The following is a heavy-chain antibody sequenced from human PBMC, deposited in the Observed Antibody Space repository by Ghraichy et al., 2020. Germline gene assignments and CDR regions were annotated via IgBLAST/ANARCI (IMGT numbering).Heavy chain of an antibody. CDR1: GFSLSAPGVG. CDR2: IYWDDDN. Sequence: SGPTLVKTGQTLARTCTFSGFSLSAPGVGVGWIRQPPGKALEWLALIYWDDDNHFSPSLKNRLTLTKDTSENHVVLTMTNMDHVDTATYFCAHGSGWLFDFWGQGTLVTVSS. V-gene: IGHV2-5*02. CDR3: AHGSGWLFDF. J-gene: IGHJ4*02. D-gene: IGHD6-19*01.